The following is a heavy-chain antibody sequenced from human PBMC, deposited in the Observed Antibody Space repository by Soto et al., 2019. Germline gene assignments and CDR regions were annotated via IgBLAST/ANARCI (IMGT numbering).Heavy chain of an antibody. CDR1: GYTFTGYY. Sequence: GASVKVSCKASGYTFTGYYMHWVRQAPGQGLEWMGWINPNSGGTNYAQKFQGRVTMTRDTSISTAYMELSRLRSDDTAVYYCARDYGDYGGIYYYGMDVWGQVTTVTVSS. D-gene: IGHD4-17*01. V-gene: IGHV1-2*02. J-gene: IGHJ6*02. CDR2: INPNSGGT. CDR3: ARDYGDYGGIYYYGMDV.